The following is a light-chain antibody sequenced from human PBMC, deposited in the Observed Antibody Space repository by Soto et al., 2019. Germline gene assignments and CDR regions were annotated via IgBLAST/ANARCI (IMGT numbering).Light chain of an antibody. J-gene: IGLJ3*02. CDR3: CSYAGTGTWV. Sequence: QSVLTQPASVSGSPGQSITISCAGTSNDVGGYNLVSWYLQHPGTAPKLMIYEGTKRPSGVSTRFSGSKSGNTASLTISGLQSEDEADYYCCSYAGTGTWVFGGGTKLTVL. CDR1: SNDVGGYNL. CDR2: EGT. V-gene: IGLV2-23*01.